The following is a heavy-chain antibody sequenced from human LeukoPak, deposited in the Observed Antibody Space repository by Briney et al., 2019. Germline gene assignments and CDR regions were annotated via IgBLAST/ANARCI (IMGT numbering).Heavy chain of an antibody. CDR3: ARDLATVVRASPMGY. J-gene: IGHJ4*02. CDR2: ITYDGYYK. Sequence: GGSLRLSCAASGFTFTSYGMHWVRQAPGKGLEWVALITYDGYYKYYSDSVKGRFTISSDTSKNAMYLQMNSLRAEDTAVYYCARDLATVVRASPMGYWGQGTLVTVSS. D-gene: IGHD3-10*01. V-gene: IGHV3-30*03. CDR1: GFTFTSYG.